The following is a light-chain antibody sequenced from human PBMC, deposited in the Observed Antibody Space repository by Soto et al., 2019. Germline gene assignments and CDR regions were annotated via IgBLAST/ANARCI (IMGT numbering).Light chain of an antibody. CDR1: QSIDDK. V-gene: IGKV3-15*01. CDR2: ATS. Sequence: IVMTQSPATLSVSPGERATLSCRAGQSIDDKLAWYQQRPGQAPRLLIYATSTRVAGIPARFSGSGSGTEFTLTISALQSEDFGIYYCQQYKSWRTFGHGTKVEIK. CDR3: QQYKSWRT. J-gene: IGKJ1*01.